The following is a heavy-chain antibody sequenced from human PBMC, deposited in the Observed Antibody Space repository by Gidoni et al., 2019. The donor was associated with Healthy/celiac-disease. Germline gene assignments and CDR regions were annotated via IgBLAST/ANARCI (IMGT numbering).Heavy chain of an antibody. V-gene: IGHV4-4*02. CDR1: GGSISSSNW. CDR3: ARGALYYDFWSGYYYYYYMDV. Sequence: QVQLQESGPGLVKPSGTLSLTCAVSGGSISSSNWWSWVRQPPGKGLEWIGEIYHRGSTNYNPSLKSRGTISVDKSKNQFSLKLSSVTAADTAVYYCARGALYYDFWSGYYYYYYMDVWGKGTTVTVSS. CDR2: IYHRGST. J-gene: IGHJ6*03. D-gene: IGHD3-3*01.